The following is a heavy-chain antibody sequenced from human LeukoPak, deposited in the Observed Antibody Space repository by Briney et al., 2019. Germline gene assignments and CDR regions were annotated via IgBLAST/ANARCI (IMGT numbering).Heavy chain of an antibody. CDR1: GFTFSSYG. CDR2: IRYDGSNK. Sequence: PGGSLRLSCAASGFTFSSYGMHWVRQAPGKGLEWVAFIRYDGSNKYYADSVMGRFTISRDNSKNTLYLQMNSLRVEDTAVYYCVKGSDGYNDYWGQGTLVTVSS. CDR3: VKGSDGYNDY. J-gene: IGHJ4*02. V-gene: IGHV3-30*02. D-gene: IGHD5-24*01.